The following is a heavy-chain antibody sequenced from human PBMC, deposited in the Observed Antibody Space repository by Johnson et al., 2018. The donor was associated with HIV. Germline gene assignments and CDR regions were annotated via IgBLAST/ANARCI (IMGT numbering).Heavy chain of an antibody. CDR3: ASLIAAAGDDAFDI. CDR2: IGYDGSNN. CDR1: GFTLNDYA. Sequence: QVQLVESGGGSEQPGRSLRLSCAASGFTLNDYAIHWVRQAPGKGLEWVAVIGYDGSNNYYADSVQGRFTISRDNSKNTLYLQMNSLRAEDTAVYYCASLIAAAGDDAFDIWGQGTMVTVSS. D-gene: IGHD6-13*01. J-gene: IGHJ3*02. V-gene: IGHV3-30*04.